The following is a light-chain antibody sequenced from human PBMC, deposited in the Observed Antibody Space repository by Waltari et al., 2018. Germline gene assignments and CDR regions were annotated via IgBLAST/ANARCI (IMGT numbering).Light chain of an antibody. J-gene: IGLJ3*02. V-gene: IGLV2-14*03. CDR2: DVT. CDR3: FSYRRSSTWV. CDR1: SSDVGGYDY. Sequence: QSALTQPASVSGSPGQSITISCTGTSSDVGGYDYVPWYQQHPGKAPKLLIYDVTKRPSGVSNRFSGSKSANTASRASSGLQAEDEADYYCFSYRRSSTWVFGEGTKLTVL.